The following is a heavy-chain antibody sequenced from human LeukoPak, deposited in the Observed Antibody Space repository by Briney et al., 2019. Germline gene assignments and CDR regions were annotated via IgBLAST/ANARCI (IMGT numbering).Heavy chain of an antibody. V-gene: IGHV3-7*01. D-gene: IGHD3-10*01. J-gene: IGHJ4*02. CDR1: GFTFSSYW. CDR3: ARSLYYYGSGSWDY. CDR2: IKQDGSEK. Sequence: GGSLRLSCAASGFTFSSYWMSWVRQAPGKGLEWVANIKQDGSEKYYVDSVKGRFTISRDNAKNSLYLQMNSLRAEDTAVYYCARSLYYYGSGSWDYWGQGTLATVSS.